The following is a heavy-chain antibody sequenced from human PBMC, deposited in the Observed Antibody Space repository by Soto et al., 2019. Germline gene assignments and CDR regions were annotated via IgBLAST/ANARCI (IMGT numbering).Heavy chain of an antibody. D-gene: IGHD2-2*01. J-gene: IGHJ5*01. CDR2: TYFRSKWYN. CDR3: VRLVGNSWLDF. V-gene: IGHV6-1*01. Sequence: PSQTLSLTCVISGDSVSSNRVTWNWIRQSPSRGLEWLGRTYFRSKWYNDYAESVRSRITIDPDTSKNQFSLHLNSVTPEDTAVYYCVRLVGNSWLDFWGQGTLVTAPQ. CDR1: GDSVSSNRVT.